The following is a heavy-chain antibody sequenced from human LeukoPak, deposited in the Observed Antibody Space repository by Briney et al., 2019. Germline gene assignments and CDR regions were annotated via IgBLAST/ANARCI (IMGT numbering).Heavy chain of an antibody. CDR1: GYSFTGHY. CDR3: ARRIASDSSGYYCPFDY. Sequence: ASVKVSCKASGYSFTGHYMHWVRQAPGQGLEWMGWINPKSGGTNYAQKLQGRVTMTTDTSTSTAYMELRSLRSDDTAVYYCARRIASDSSGYYCPFDYWGQGTLVTVSS. J-gene: IGHJ4*02. D-gene: IGHD3-22*01. CDR2: INPKSGGT. V-gene: IGHV1-2*02.